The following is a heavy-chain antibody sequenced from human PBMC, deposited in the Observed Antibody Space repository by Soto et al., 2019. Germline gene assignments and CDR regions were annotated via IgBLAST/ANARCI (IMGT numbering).Heavy chain of an antibody. D-gene: IGHD6-13*01. CDR3: ARAPGIAAAYNWFDP. CDR2: MNPNSGNT. Sequence: QVQLVQSGAEVKKPGASVKVSCKASGYTFTSYDINWVRQATGQGLEWMGWMNPNSGNTGYGQKCQGSVTMTRSTSISTAYMELSSLRSEDTAVYYCARAPGIAAAYNWFDPWGQGTLVTVSS. CDR1: GYTFTSYD. J-gene: IGHJ5*02. V-gene: IGHV1-8*01.